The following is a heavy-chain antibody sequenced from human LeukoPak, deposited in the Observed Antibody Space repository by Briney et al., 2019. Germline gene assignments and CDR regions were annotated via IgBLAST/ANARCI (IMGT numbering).Heavy chain of an antibody. D-gene: IGHD2-15*01. J-gene: IGHJ3*02. CDR2: IYYSGST. CDR1: GGSISTSY. CDR3: ARGPQYCSDGSCYSYAFDI. Sequence: SETLSLTCTVSGGSISTSYWSWIRQPPGKGLEWIGYIYYSGSTNYNPSLKSRVTISVDTSKNQFSLKLSSVTAADTAVYYCARGPQYCSDGSCYSYAFDIWSQGTMVTVSS. V-gene: IGHV4-59*01.